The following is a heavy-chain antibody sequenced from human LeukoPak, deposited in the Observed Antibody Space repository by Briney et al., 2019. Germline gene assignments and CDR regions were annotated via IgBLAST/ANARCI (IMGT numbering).Heavy chain of an antibody. D-gene: IGHD4-23*01. CDR3: ARENSAFDI. Sequence: GGSLRLSCAASGFTFRNYVMHWGRQAPGKGLEWVAGISQDGSTQYYSDSVEGRFTMSRDNSKNTVHLQMNSLRAEDTALYYCARENSAFDIWGHGTMVTVSS. V-gene: IGHV3-30*04. CDR2: ISQDGSTQ. J-gene: IGHJ3*02. CDR1: GFTFRNYV.